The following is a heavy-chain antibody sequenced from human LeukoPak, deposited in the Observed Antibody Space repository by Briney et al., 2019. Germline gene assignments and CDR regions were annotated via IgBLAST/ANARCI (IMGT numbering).Heavy chain of an antibody. V-gene: IGHV4-34*01. CDR2: INHSGST. CDR3: ARGLDDRSVYYYLGY. D-gene: IGHD3-22*01. Sequence: PSETLSLTCAVYGGSFSGYYWTWIRQPPGKGLEWIGEINHSGSTSCNPSLKSRVTISVDTSKNQFSLKMTSVTAADTAVYYCARGLDDRSVYYYLGYWGQGTLVTVSS. J-gene: IGHJ4*02. CDR1: GGSFSGYY.